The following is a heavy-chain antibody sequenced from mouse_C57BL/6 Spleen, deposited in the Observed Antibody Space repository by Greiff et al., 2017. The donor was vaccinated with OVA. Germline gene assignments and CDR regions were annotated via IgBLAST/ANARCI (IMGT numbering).Heavy chain of an antibody. CDR1: GYTFTDYY. CDR3: ARRWGTAQATIFDY. V-gene: IGHV1-26*01. J-gene: IGHJ2*01. CDR2: INPNNGGT. D-gene: IGHD3-2*02. Sequence: VQLQQSGPELVKPGASVKISCKASGYTFTDYYMNWVKQSHGKSLEWIGDINPNNGGTSYNQKFKGKATLTVDKSSSTAYMELRSLTSEDSAVYCCARRWGTAQATIFDYWGQGTTLTVSS.